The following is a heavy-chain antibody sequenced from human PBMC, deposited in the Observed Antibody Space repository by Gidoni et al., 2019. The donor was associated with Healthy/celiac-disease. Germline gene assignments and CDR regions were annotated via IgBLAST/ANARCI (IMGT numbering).Heavy chain of an antibody. Sequence: EVQLVQSGAEVKKPGESLRISCKGSGYSFTSYWISWVRQMPGKGLEWMGRIDPSDSYTNYSPSFQGHVTISADKSISTAYLQWSSLKASDTAMYYCARHKGREYCSSTSCYGYYYYYYGMDVWGQGTTVTVSS. J-gene: IGHJ6*02. CDR3: ARHKGREYCSSTSCYGYYYYYYGMDV. D-gene: IGHD2-2*01. CDR1: GYSFTSYW. CDR2: IDPSDSYT. V-gene: IGHV5-10-1*01.